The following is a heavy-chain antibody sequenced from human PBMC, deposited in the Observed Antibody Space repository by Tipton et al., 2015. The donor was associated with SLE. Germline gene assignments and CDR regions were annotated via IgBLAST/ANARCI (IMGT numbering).Heavy chain of an antibody. CDR1: GFTFSSYG. Sequence: GSLRLSCAASGFTFSSYGMSWVRQAPGKGLEWVGRIKSKTDGGTTDYAAPVKGRFTISRDDSKNTLYLQMNSLKTEDTAVYYCTTDPFLMVSRDAFDIWGQGTMVTVSS. J-gene: IGHJ3*02. D-gene: IGHD2-8*01. V-gene: IGHV3-15*01. CDR2: IKSKTDGGTT. CDR3: TTDPFLMVSRDAFDI.